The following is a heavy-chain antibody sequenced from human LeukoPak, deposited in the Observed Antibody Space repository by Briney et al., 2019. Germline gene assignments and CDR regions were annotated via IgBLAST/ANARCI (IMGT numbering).Heavy chain of an antibody. D-gene: IGHD5-24*01. Sequence: GGSLRLSCAASGFTFSSYGMPWVRQAPGKGLVWVSRINSDGSSTSYAASVKGRFTISRDNAKNTLYLQMNSLRAEDTAVYYCARGERRWLQTNYYYYMDVWGKGTTVTVSS. CDR1: GFTFSSYG. CDR3: ARGERRWLQTNYYYYMDV. V-gene: IGHV3-74*01. J-gene: IGHJ6*03. CDR2: INSDGSST.